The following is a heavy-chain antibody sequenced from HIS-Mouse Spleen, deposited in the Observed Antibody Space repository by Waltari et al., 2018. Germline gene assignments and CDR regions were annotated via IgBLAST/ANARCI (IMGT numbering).Heavy chain of an antibody. CDR2: INPNSGGT. Sequence: QVQLVQSGAEVKKPGASVKVSCKASGYTFTGYYMHWVRPAPGQGLEWMGWINPNSGGTNYAQQFQGRVTMTRDTSISTAYMELSRLRSDDTAVYYCARTGALDAFDIWGQGTMVTVSS. D-gene: IGHD7-27*01. CDR3: ARTGALDAFDI. J-gene: IGHJ3*02. V-gene: IGHV1-2*02. CDR1: GYTFTGYY.